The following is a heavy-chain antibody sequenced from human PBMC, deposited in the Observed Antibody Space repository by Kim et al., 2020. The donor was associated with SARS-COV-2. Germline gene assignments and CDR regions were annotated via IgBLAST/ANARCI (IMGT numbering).Heavy chain of an antibody. Sequence: GGSLRLSCAASGFTFSSYAMSWVRQAPGKGLEWVSSISGSGESTYYADSVKGRFTISRDNSKNTVYLQMNSLRAEDTAVYFCAKRSTTVGGITGGFDPWGQGTLVTVSS. CDR3: AKRSTTVGGITGGFDP. CDR1: GFTFSSYA. D-gene: IGHD3-16*01. V-gene: IGHV3-23*01. J-gene: IGHJ5*02. CDR2: ISGSGEST.